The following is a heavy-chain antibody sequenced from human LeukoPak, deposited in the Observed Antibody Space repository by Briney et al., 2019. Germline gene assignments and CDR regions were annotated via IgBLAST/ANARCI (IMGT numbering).Heavy chain of an antibody. CDR1: GFTFSSYA. D-gene: IGHD3-16*01. J-gene: IGHJ6*01. Sequence: PGGSLRLSCAASGFTFSSYAMSWVRQAPGKGLEWVSGINSGGSGARTYYADSVKGRFSISRDNSKNTLYLQMNSLRDEDTAVYYCAKKGESLDYFYMDVWGQGTTVTVSS. CDR2: INSGGSGART. V-gene: IGHV3-23*01. CDR3: AKKGESLDYFYMDV.